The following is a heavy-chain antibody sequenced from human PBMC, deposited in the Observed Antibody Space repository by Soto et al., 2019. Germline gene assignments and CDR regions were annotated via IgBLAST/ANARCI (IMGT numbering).Heavy chain of an antibody. CDR2: IKQDGGEK. Sequence: GGSLRLSCEASGFNFRIYWMNWVRQAPGKGLEWVANIKQDGGEKFYVDSVKGRFTISRDNAKNSLYLQMSSLRAEDTAVYYCAREEVGSNGLDVWGQGTTVTVSS. CDR1: GFNFRIYW. V-gene: IGHV3-7*01. CDR3: AREEVGSNGLDV. J-gene: IGHJ6*02.